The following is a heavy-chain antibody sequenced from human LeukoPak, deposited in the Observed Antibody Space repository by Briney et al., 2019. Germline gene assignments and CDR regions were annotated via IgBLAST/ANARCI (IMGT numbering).Heavy chain of an antibody. D-gene: IGHD1-26*01. CDR1: GGTFSSYA. CDR2: IIPIFGTA. CDR3: ATAGSVVGATPDY. V-gene: IGHV1-69*13. J-gene: IGHJ4*02. Sequence: ASVKVSCKASGGTFSSYAISWVRQAPGQGLEWMGGIIPIFGTANYAQKFQGRVTITADESTSTAYMELSSLRSEDTAVYYCATAGSVVGATPDYWAREPWSPSPQ.